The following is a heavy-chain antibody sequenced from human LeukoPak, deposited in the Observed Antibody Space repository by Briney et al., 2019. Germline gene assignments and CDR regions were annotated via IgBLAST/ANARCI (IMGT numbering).Heavy chain of an antibody. Sequence: SETLSLTCTVSVGSISSSSYYWGWIRQPPGKGLEWIGSIYYSGSTYYNPSLKSRVTISVDTSKNQFSLKLSSVTAADTAVYYCARQDTAMVFDYWGQGTLVTVSS. CDR1: VGSISSSSYY. CDR3: ARQDTAMVFDY. V-gene: IGHV4-39*01. D-gene: IGHD5-18*01. J-gene: IGHJ4*02. CDR2: IYYSGST.